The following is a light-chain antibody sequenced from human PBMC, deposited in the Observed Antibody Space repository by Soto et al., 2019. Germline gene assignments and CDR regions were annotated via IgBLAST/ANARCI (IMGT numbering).Light chain of an antibody. J-gene: IGKJ2*02. CDR2: GAT. CDR3: QQYGSSPRT. V-gene: IGKV3-20*01. Sequence: EIVLTQSPVTLSLSPGERATLSCRASQSINNYLAWYQLKPGQAPRLLVYGATNRATGIPDTFRGSGSGTDFTLTISNLEPEDFAVYYCQQYGSSPRTFGQGTKLELK. CDR1: QSINNY.